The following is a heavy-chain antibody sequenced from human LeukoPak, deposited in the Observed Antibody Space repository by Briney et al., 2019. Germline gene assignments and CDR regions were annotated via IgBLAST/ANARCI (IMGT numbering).Heavy chain of an antibody. CDR2: INTDGTVT. J-gene: IGHJ4*02. CDR1: GFTFSKYW. D-gene: IGHD6-19*01. Sequence: PGGSLRLSCAASGFTFSKYWMLWVRQAPGKGLGSVSRINTDGTVTTYADSVKGRFTASRDNADNTMFLQMNSVRDEDTAVYYCATKQWLAPPPDSWGQGTPVTVSS. V-gene: IGHV3-74*01. CDR3: ATKQWLAPPPDS.